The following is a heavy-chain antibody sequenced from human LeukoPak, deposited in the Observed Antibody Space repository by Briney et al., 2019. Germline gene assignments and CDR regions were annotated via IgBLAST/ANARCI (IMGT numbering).Heavy chain of an antibody. Sequence: SETLSLTCAVSGGSISSGGYSWSWIRQPPGKGLEWIGYIYHSGSTYYNPSLKSRVTISVDTSKNQFSLKLSSVTAADTAVYYCAQTTTYYYGSGTFDYWGQGTLVTVSS. J-gene: IGHJ4*02. CDR1: GGSISSGGYS. D-gene: IGHD3-10*01. CDR3: AQTTTYYYGSGTFDY. CDR2: IYHSGST. V-gene: IGHV4-30-2*01.